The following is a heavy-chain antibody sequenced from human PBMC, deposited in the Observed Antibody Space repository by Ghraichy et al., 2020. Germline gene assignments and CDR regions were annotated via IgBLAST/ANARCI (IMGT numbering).Heavy chain of an antibody. CDR2: INHSGST. Sequence: SETLSLTCAVYGGSFSGYYWSWIRQPPGKGLEWIGEINHSGSTNYNPSLKSRVTISVDTSKNQFSLKLSSVTAADTAVYYCARDRYSSSWYPRWFDPWGQGTLVTVSS. D-gene: IGHD6-13*01. CDR3: ARDRYSSSWYPRWFDP. J-gene: IGHJ5*02. CDR1: GGSFSGYY. V-gene: IGHV4-34*01.